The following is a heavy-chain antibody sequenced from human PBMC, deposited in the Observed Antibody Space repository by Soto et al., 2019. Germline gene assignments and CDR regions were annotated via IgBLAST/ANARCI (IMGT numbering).Heavy chain of an antibody. CDR1: GFTFSNYA. Sequence: PGGSLRLSCEGSGFTFSNYAMTWVRQAPGKGLEWVSALSSGGYTYYADSVKGRFTISRDNSKNTLDLLMNSLGAEDTAIYYCAKATGNGMVAQYYFDPWGQGTLVTVSS. D-gene: IGHD1-26*01. V-gene: IGHV3-23*01. CDR2: LSSGGYT. J-gene: IGHJ4*02. CDR3: AKATGNGMVAQYYFDP.